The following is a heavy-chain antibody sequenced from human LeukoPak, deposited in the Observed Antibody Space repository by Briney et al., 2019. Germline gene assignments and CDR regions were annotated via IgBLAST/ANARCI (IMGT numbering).Heavy chain of an antibody. CDR1: GFTFRSYA. CDR2: LRGGGET. Sequence: GGTLRLSCAATGFTFRSYAMSWVRQAPAKGLEWVSSLRGGGETFYADSVKGRFTLSRDESKNTVYLQMNNLRVDDMAVYFCAKASWVSSADAVLWGQGALVSVSS. V-gene: IGHV3-23*01. J-gene: IGHJ4*02. CDR3: AKASWVSSADAVL. D-gene: IGHD3-16*01.